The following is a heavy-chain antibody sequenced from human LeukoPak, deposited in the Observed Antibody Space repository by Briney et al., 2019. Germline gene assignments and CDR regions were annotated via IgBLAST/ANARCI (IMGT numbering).Heavy chain of an antibody. CDR1: GYTFTGYY. V-gene: IGHV1-2*02. Sequence: ASVKVSCKATGYTFTGYYMHWVRQAPGQGLEWMGWINPNSGGTNYAQKFQGRVTMTRDTSISTAYMELSRLRSDDTAVYYCARWDYYGSGSYYNPLDYWGQGTLVTVSS. D-gene: IGHD3-10*01. CDR3: ARWDYYGSGSYYNPLDY. CDR2: INPNSGGT. J-gene: IGHJ4*02.